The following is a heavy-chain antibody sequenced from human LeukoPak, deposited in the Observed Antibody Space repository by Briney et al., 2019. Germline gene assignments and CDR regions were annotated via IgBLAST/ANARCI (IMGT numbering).Heavy chain of an antibody. V-gene: IGHV4-34*01. Sequence: PSEALSLTCAVDGGSFSGYSWSWIRQPPGKGLEWDGVINHSGSTNYNPSLKSRVTISVDTSKHQFSLKLSSVPAADTAVYYCARVPYDYVWGSYPKDAFDIWGQGTMVTVSS. D-gene: IGHD3-16*02. CDR2: INHSGST. J-gene: IGHJ3*02. CDR3: ARVPYDYVWGSYPKDAFDI. CDR1: GGSFSGYS.